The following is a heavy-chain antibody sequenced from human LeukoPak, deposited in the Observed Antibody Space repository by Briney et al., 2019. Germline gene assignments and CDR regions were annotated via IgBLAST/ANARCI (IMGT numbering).Heavy chain of an antibody. CDR3: ARDLLRYCTNGVCNYYYYMDV. D-gene: IGHD2-8*01. CDR1: GFTFSNYS. V-gene: IGHV3-21*01. CDR2: ITSSSSFI. Sequence: GGSLRLSCAASGFTFSNYSMNWVRQAPGKGLEWVSSITSSSSFIYYADSVKGRFTISRDNAKNSLYLQMNSLRAEDTAVYYCARDLLRYCTNGVCNYYYYMDVWGKGTTVSVSS. J-gene: IGHJ6*03.